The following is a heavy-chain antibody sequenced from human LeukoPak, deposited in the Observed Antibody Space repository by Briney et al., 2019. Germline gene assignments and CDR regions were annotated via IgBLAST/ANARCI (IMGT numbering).Heavy chain of an antibody. D-gene: IGHD3-3*01. CDR2: ISSSGSTI. CDR1: GFTFSDYY. CDR3: ARDRWVAIFGVVNGEFDY. Sequence: GGSLRLSCAASGFTFSDYYMSWIRQAPGKGPEWVSYISSSGSTIYYADSVKGRFTISRDNAKNSLYLQMNSLRAEDTAVYYCARDRWVAIFGVVNGEFDYWGQGTLVTVSS. J-gene: IGHJ4*02. V-gene: IGHV3-11*01.